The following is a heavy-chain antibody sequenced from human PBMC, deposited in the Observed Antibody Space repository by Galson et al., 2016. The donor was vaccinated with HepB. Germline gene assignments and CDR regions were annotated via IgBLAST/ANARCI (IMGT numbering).Heavy chain of an antibody. Sequence: SLRLSCAASGFSFSNYAMSWVRQAPGQGLEWVSSISGGGTNTYYSASARGRFTISRDNARNTLYLQMNSLRAEDTAIYYCAKDSVGAAGFYFDSWGQGAPVTVSS. CDR3: AKDSVGAAGFYFDS. V-gene: IGHV3-23*01. CDR2: ISGGGTNT. J-gene: IGHJ4*02. CDR1: GFSFSNYA. D-gene: IGHD6-13*01.